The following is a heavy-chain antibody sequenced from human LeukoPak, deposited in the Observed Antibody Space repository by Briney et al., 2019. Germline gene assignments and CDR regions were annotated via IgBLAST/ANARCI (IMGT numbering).Heavy chain of an antibody. D-gene: IGHD3-22*01. CDR3: AKATATMIVIDAFDI. J-gene: IGHJ3*02. CDR2: ISYDGSNK. CDR1: GFTFSSYG. V-gene: IGHV3-30*18. Sequence: GGSLRLSCAASGFTFSSYGMHWVRQAPGQGLEWVAVISYDGSNKYYADSVKGRFTISRDNSKNTLYLQMNSLRAEDTAVYYCAKATATMIVIDAFDIWGQGTMVTVSS.